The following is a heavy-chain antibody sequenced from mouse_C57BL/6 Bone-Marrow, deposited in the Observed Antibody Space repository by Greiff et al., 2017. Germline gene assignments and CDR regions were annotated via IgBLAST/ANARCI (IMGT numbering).Heavy chain of an antibody. CDR3: ARELSYVPLYWYFDV. CDR2: IYPGSGST. V-gene: IGHV1-55*01. CDR1: GYTFTSYW. Sequence: QVQLQQPGAELVKPGASVKMSCKASGYTFTSYWITWVKQRPGQGLEWIGDIYPGSGSTNYNEKFKSKATLTVDTSSSTAYMQLSSLTSEDSAVYYCARELSYVPLYWYFDVWGTGTTVTVSS. J-gene: IGHJ1*03. D-gene: IGHD1-1*01.